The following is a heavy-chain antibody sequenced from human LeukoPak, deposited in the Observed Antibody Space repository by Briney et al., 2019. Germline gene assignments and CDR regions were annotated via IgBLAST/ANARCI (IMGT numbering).Heavy chain of an antibody. V-gene: IGHV4-61*01. CDR3: ARDLAMVRGVIISHLFDY. D-gene: IGHD3-10*01. CDR2: IYYSGST. J-gene: IGHJ4*02. CDR1: GGSVSSGSYY. Sequence: PSETLSLTCTVSGGSVSSGSYYWSWIRQPPGKGLEWIGYIYYSGSTNCNPSLKSRVTISVDTSKNQFSLKLSSVTAADTAVYYCARDLAMVRGVIISHLFDYWGQGTLVTVSS.